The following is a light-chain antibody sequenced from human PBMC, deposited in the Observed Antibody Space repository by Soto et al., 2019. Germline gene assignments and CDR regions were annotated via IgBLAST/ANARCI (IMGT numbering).Light chain of an antibody. CDR2: EVR. Sequence: QSALTQPPSVSGSPGQSVTISCTGTSRDVGSYDRVSWYQQSPGTAPKLIIYEVRNRPSGVPNRFSGSKSGNTASLTISGLQAEDEADYYCSSYTRSSIVVIGGGTKVTVL. J-gene: IGLJ2*01. CDR1: SRDVGSYDR. V-gene: IGLV2-18*02. CDR3: SSYTRSSIVV.